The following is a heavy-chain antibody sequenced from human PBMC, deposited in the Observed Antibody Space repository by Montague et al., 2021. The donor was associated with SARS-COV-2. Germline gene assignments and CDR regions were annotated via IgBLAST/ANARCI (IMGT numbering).Heavy chain of an antibody. CDR3: AKQTKYGGVEYFDY. V-gene: IGHV3-23*03. J-gene: IGHJ4*02. Sequence: YLRLSCSASGFTFSSYAMSWVRQAPGKGLEWVSVIYGSGATTYYAGSVKGRFTISRDNSKNTLSLQMNSLRAEDTAVYYCAKQTKYGGVEYFDYWGQGTLVTVSS. CDR1: GFTFSSYA. CDR2: IYGSGATT. D-gene: IGHD4-23*01.